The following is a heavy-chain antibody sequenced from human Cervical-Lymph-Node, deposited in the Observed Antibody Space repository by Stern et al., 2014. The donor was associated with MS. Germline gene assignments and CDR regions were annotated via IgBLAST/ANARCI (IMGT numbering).Heavy chain of an antibody. CDR1: GSTFTSHT. D-gene: IGHD5-12*01. CDR2: ISAYNGNT. Sequence: VQLVESGAEVRKPGASVKVSCKASGSTFTSHTFTWVRQAPGQGLEWVGWISAYNGNTNYSQRLKGRVSWTTDTSTRTASMELRSLRSDDSAVYFCAISGSPHSHYSVDVWGQGTTVTVSS. V-gene: IGHV1-18*04. CDR3: AISGSPHSHYSVDV. J-gene: IGHJ6*02.